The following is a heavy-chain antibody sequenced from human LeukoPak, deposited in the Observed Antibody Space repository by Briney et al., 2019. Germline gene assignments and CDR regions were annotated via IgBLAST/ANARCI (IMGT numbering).Heavy chain of an antibody. Sequence: SQTLSLTCTVSGGSISSGGYYWSWIRQHPGKGLEWIGYIYYSGSTYYNPSLKSRVTISVDTSKNQFSLKLSSVTAADTAVYYCARGLAYYDSSGYYSYFDYWGQGTLVTVSS. CDR3: ARGLAYYDSSGYYSYFDY. D-gene: IGHD3-22*01. J-gene: IGHJ4*02. CDR2: IYYSGST. CDR1: GGSISSGGYY. V-gene: IGHV4-31*03.